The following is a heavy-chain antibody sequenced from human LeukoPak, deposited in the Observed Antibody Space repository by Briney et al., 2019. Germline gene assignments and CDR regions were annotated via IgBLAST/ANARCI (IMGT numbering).Heavy chain of an antibody. CDR3: ARDQYDSSGYTYYYYGMDV. CDR2: IYYSGST. Sequence: KPSETLSLTCTVSGGSISSYYWSWIRQHPGKGLEWIGYIYYSGSTYYNPSLKSRVTISVDTSKSQFSLKLSSVTAADTAVYYCARDQYDSSGYTYYYYGMDVWGQGTTVTVSS. D-gene: IGHD3-22*01. CDR1: GGSISSYY. J-gene: IGHJ6*02. V-gene: IGHV4-59*06.